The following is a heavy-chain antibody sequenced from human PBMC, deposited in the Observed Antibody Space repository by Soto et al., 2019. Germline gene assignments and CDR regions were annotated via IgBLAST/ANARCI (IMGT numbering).Heavy chain of an antibody. J-gene: IGHJ5*02. CDR2: INHSGST. D-gene: IGHD6-19*01. Sequence: QVPLQQWGAGLLKPSETLSLTGAVYGGSFSGYYWSWIRQPPGKGLEWIGEINHSGSTNYNPSLKRRVTISVDTSKNKFSLKLSSVTAADTAVYYCARGTGIAVARRWFDPWGQGTLVTVSS. V-gene: IGHV4-34*01. CDR1: GGSFSGYY. CDR3: ARGTGIAVARRWFDP.